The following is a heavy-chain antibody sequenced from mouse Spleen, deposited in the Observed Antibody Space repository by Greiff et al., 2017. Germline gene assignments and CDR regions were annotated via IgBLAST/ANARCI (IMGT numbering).Heavy chain of an antibody. CDR1: GYTFTSYW. CDR3: ARFGYGSSYGAMDY. V-gene: IGHV1-64*01. D-gene: IGHD1-1*01. CDR2: IHPNSGST. Sequence: QVQLKQSGAELVKPGASVKLSCKASGYTFTSYWMHWVKQRPGQGLEWIGMIHPNSGSTNYNEKFKSKATLTVDKSSSTAYMQLSSLTSEDSAVYYCARFGYGSSYGAMDYWGQGTSVTVSS. J-gene: IGHJ4*01.